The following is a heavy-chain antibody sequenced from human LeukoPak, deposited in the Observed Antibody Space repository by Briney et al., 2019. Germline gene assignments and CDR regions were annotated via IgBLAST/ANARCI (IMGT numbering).Heavy chain of an antibody. V-gene: IGHV4-4*07. D-gene: IGHD6-6*01. Sequence: SETLSLTCSVSGGSMISQYWTWIRQPAGKGLEWIGRIYTSGSTNYNPSLKSRVTISVDTSKNQFSLKLSSVTAADTAVYYCAREEYSSSSRDYWGQGTLVTVSS. CDR2: IYTSGST. CDR1: GGSMISQY. J-gene: IGHJ4*02. CDR3: AREEYSSSSRDY.